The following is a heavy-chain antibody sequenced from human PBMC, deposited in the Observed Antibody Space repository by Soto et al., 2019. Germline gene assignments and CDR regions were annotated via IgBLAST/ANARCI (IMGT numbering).Heavy chain of an antibody. CDR1: GFTFSSYA. J-gene: IGHJ6*02. CDR2: ISYDGSNK. CDR3: ARPSTVTSYYYYGMDV. D-gene: IGHD4-4*01. V-gene: IGHV3-30-3*01. Sequence: PGGSLRLSCAASGFTFSSYAMHWVRQAPGKGLEWVAVISYDGSNKYYADSVKGRFTISRDNSKNTLYLQMNSLRAEDTAVYYCARPSTVTSYYYYGMDVWGQGTTVTVSS.